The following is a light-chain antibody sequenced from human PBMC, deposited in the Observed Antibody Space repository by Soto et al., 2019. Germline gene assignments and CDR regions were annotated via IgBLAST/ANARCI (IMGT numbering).Light chain of an antibody. CDR1: SSDVGGYNY. CDR2: DVS. CDR3: SSYTTSNTRQIV. Sequence: QSALTQPASVSGSPGQSITISYTGTSSDVGGYNYVSWYQHHPGKAPKLIIYDVSNRPSVVSNRFSGSRSGNTASLTISWLQPEDEADYYCSSYTTSNTRQIVFGTGTKITVL. J-gene: IGLJ1*01. V-gene: IGLV2-14*03.